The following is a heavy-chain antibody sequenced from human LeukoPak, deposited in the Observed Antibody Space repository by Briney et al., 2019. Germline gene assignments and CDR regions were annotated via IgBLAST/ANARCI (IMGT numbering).Heavy chain of an antibody. Sequence: GGSLRHSCGASGFTFSNYGMLWVRQAPGKGLEWVAFIRYDGNNKLYADSMKGRFTISRDNSKNTLYLHINSLRAEDAAVYYCVKDNPLDYWGQGTLVIVSS. CDR3: VKDNPLDY. J-gene: IGHJ4*02. CDR1: GFTFSNYG. D-gene: IGHD1-14*01. V-gene: IGHV3-30*02. CDR2: IRYDGNNK.